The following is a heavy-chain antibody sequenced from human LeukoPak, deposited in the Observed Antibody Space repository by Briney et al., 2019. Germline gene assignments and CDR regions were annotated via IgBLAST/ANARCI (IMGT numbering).Heavy chain of an antibody. J-gene: IGHJ1*01. V-gene: IGHV3-48*01. CDR1: GFTFSSYR. D-gene: IGHD2-21*02. Sequence: PGGSLRLSCAASGFTFSSYRMNWVRQAPGKGLEWVSYMNSSDTTIYYADSVKGRFTISRDNSKNTLYLQMNSLRAEDTAVYYCAKRPGSDLEYFQYWGQGTLVTVSS. CDR2: MNSSDTTI. CDR3: AKRPGSDLEYFQY.